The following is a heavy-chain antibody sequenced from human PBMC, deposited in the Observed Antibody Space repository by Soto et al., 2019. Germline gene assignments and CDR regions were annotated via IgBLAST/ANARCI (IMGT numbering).Heavy chain of an antibody. CDR3: ARQGFGVLHGLVDV. J-gene: IGHJ6*02. CDR2: ISDIAYT. CDR1: CNPITYLNTN. D-gene: IGHD3-10*01. V-gene: IGHV4-59*08. Sequence: SATLTLTTPLSCNPITYLNTNYSSWFRLPPGKGLEWIGYISDIAYTSYNPSLKGRVSISVDTSKNQFSLTLTSVTAADTAVYYCARQGFGVLHGLVDVWGQGTTVT.